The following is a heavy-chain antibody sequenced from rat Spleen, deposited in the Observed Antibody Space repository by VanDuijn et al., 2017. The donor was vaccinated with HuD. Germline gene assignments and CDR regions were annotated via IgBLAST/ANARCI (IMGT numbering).Heavy chain of an antibody. CDR2: ISYDGSST. D-gene: IGHD4-3*01. V-gene: IGHV5-17*01. CDR1: GFTFSDYA. CDR3: AQWNSRYFTY. Sequence: EVQLVESGGGLVQPGNSLKLSCAASGFTFSDYAMAWVRQSPKKGLEWVATISYDGSSTYYRDSVRGRFTISRDNAKSALYLQMDSLRSEDSATYYCAQWNSRYFTYWGQGVMVTVSS. J-gene: IGHJ2*01.